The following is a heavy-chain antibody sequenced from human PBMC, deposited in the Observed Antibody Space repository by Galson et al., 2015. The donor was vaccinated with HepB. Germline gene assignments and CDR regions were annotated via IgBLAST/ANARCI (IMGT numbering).Heavy chain of an antibody. Sequence: SVKVSCKASGGTFSSYAISWVRQAPGQGLEWMGGIIPIFGTANYAQKFQGRVTITADESTSTAYMELSSLRSEDTAVYYCARELRRTVTNAFDIWGQGTMVTVSS. D-gene: IGHD4-17*01. J-gene: IGHJ3*02. CDR3: ARELRRTVTNAFDI. CDR2: IIPIFGTA. V-gene: IGHV1-69*13. CDR1: GGTFSSYA.